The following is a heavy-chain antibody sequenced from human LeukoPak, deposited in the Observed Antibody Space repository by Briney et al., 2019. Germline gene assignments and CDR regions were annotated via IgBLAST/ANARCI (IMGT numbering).Heavy chain of an antibody. CDR1: GDSISSYW. D-gene: IGHD5-12*01. CDR2: IHYSGST. J-gene: IGHJ4*02. CDR3: ARHRGYDLFDY. Sequence: KASETLSLTCTVSGDSISSYWWSWIRQSPGTGLEWIGYIHYSGSTKYNPSFKSRVTISVDTSKNQFSLKVSSVTAADTAVYYCARHRGYDLFDYWGQGTLVTVSS. V-gene: IGHV4-59*08.